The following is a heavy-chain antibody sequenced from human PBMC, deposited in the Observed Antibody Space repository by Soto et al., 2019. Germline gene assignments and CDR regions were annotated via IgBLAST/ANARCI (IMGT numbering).Heavy chain of an antibody. CDR3: AASIFSYGMDV. CDR2: IYPGDSDT. J-gene: IGHJ6*02. CDR1: GYTFTNYW. V-gene: IGHV5-51*01. Sequence: EVQLVQSGAEVKKPGESLKISCKGSGYTFTNYWIGWVRQMPGKGLEWMGIIYPGDSDTKYNPSFQGQVTISADKSITTTYLRWTSLKASDTAIYYCAASIFSYGMDVWGQGTTVTVSS.